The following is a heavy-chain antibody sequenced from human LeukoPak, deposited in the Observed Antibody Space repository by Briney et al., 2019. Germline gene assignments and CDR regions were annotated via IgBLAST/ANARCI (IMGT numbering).Heavy chain of an antibody. J-gene: IGHJ4*02. V-gene: IGHV3-23*01. Sequence: GGSLRLSCVGSGFIFRSYAVTWVRQAPGRGLEWVSSITANGDRTSYVDSVKGRFTISRDNSKNTLYLQMSSLRAEDTAVYYCATFGVIVRNNYLDYWGQGALVAVSS. CDR3: ATFGVIVRNNYLDY. CDR2: ITANGDRT. CDR1: GFIFRSYA. D-gene: IGHD3-3*01.